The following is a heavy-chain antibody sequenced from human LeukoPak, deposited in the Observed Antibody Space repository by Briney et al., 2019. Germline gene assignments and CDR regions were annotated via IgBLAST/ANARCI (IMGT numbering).Heavy chain of an antibody. V-gene: IGHV3-48*02. D-gene: IGHD2-21*02. J-gene: IGHJ4*02. Sequence: GGSLRLSCVASGFTFSTYSMNWVRQAPGKGLEWISYIGIGGSPLSYADSVKGRFTISRDNAKNSLYLQMNSLRDDDTAVYYFAGDRDWAFDNCGQGTLVTVSS. CDR1: GFTFSTYS. CDR3: AGDRDWAFDN. CDR2: IGIGGSPL.